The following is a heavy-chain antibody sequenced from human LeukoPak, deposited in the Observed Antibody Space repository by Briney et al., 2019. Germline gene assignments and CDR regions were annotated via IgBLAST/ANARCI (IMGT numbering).Heavy chain of an antibody. Sequence: ASVKVSCKASGYTFTSYGINWVRQAPGQGLEWMGWISAYNGNTDYAQYLQGRVTMTTDRSTSTAYMELRSLRSDDTAVYYCARDGGQSYDILSGYYNNDWFDPWGQGTLVTVSS. CDR3: ARDGGQSYDILSGYYNNDWFDP. D-gene: IGHD3-9*01. CDR1: GYTFTSYG. CDR2: ISAYNGNT. V-gene: IGHV1-18*01. J-gene: IGHJ5*02.